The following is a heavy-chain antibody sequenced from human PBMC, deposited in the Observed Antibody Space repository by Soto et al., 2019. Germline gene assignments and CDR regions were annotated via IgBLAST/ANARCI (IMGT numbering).Heavy chain of an antibody. D-gene: IGHD2-8*01. J-gene: IGHJ5*02. CDR3: ARARYCTNGVCYTLGWFDP. V-gene: IGHV4-34*01. Sequence: PSETLSLTCAVYGGSFSGYYWSWIRQPPGKGLEWIGEINHSGSTNYNPSLKSRVTISVDTSKNQFSLKLSSVTAADTAVYYCARARYCTNGVCYTLGWFDPWGQGTRVTVS. CDR1: GGSFSGYY. CDR2: INHSGST.